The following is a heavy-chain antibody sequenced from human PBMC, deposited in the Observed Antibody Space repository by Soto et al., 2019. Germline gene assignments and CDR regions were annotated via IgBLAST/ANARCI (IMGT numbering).Heavy chain of an antibody. J-gene: IGHJ5*02. CDR3: ARGPEITIFGVVTYNWFDP. D-gene: IGHD3-3*01. CDR2: INAGSGNT. Sequence: GASVKVSCKASGYTFTSYAMHWVRQAPGQRLEWMGWINAGSGNTKYSQKFQGRVTITRDTSASTAYMELSSLRSEDTAVYYCARGPEITIFGVVTYNWFDPWGQGTLVTVSS. CDR1: GYTFTSYA. V-gene: IGHV1-3*01.